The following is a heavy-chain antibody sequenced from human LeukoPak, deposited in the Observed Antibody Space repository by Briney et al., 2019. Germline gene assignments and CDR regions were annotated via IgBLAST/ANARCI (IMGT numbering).Heavy chain of an antibody. J-gene: IGHJ6*03. CDR3: AGVRDIVVVVAATPYYYMDV. D-gene: IGHD2-15*01. V-gene: IGHV4-34*01. Sequence: SETLSLTCAVYGGSFSGYYWSWIRQPPGKGLEWIGEINHGGSTNYNPSLKSRVTISVDTSKNQFSLKLSSVTAADTAVYYCAGVRDIVVVVAATPYYYMDVWGKGTTVTVSS. CDR1: GGSFSGYY. CDR2: INHGGST.